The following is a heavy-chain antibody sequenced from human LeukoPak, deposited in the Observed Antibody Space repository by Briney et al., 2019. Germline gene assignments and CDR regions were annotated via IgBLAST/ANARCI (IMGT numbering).Heavy chain of an antibody. V-gene: IGHV1-46*01. D-gene: IGHD3-9*01. CDR1: GYTFTSYY. CDR3: ARERTYYDILTGYSNYYYYGMDV. Sequence: ASVTVSFTASGYTFTSYYMHWVRQAPGQGLEWMGIINPSGGSTSYAQKFQGRVTMTRDTSTSTVYMELSSLRSEDTAVYYCARERTYYDILTGYSNYYYYGMDVWGQGTTVTVSS. CDR2: INPSGGST. J-gene: IGHJ6*02.